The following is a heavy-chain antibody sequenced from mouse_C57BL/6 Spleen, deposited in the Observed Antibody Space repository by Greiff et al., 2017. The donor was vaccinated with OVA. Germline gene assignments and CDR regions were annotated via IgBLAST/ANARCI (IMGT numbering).Heavy chain of an antibody. CDR3: ALITGRFAY. D-gene: IGHD4-1*01. Sequence: VQLKESGPELVKPGASVKMSCKASGYTFTDYNMHWVKQSHGKSLEWIGYINPNNGGTSYNQKFKGKATLTVNKSSSTAYMELRSLTSEDSAVYYCALITGRFAYWGQGTLVTVSA. CDR2: INPNNGGT. CDR1: GYTFTDYN. J-gene: IGHJ3*01. V-gene: IGHV1-22*01.